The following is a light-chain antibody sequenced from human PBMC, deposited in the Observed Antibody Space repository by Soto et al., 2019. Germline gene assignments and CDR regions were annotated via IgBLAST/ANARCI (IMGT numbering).Light chain of an antibody. CDR2: DAS. J-gene: IGKJ2*01. Sequence: EVVLTQSPATLSLSPGESATLSCRASQSIRSYLAWYQQKPGQAPRLLISDASNRATGIPARFSGSGSGTDFTLTISSLEPEDFAVYYCQQRTNWPPRYTFDQGTKLEIK. CDR3: QQRTNWPPRYT. V-gene: IGKV3-11*01. CDR1: QSIRSY.